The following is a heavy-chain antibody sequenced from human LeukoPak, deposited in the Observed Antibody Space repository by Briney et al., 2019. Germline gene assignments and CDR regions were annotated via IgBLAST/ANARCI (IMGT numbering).Heavy chain of an antibody. CDR1: GYTFTSYG. D-gene: IGHD3-22*01. CDR2: ISAYNANT. Sequence: ASVKVSCKASGYTFTSYGISWVRQAPGQGLEWMGWISAYNANTNYAQKLQGRVTMTTAPSTSTAYMELRSLRSDDTAVYYCARAGFNYYDSSGYYYFDYWGQGTLVTVSS. J-gene: IGHJ4*02. V-gene: IGHV1-18*01. CDR3: ARAGFNYYDSSGYYYFDY.